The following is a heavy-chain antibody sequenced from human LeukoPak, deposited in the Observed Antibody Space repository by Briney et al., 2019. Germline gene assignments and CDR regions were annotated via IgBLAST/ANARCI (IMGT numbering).Heavy chain of an antibody. CDR3: ARDHDWGFDY. V-gene: IGHV3-48*01. Sequence: GSLRLSCPGSGFAFSRYSIHWVRRAPGKGLEWVSYIHIDTDTTWYADSVKGRFTISRDNAKNSLYLQMNSLRVEDTALYYCARDHDWGFDYWGQGTLVTVSS. CDR2: IHIDTDTT. J-gene: IGHJ4*02. CDR1: GFAFSRYS. D-gene: IGHD7-27*01.